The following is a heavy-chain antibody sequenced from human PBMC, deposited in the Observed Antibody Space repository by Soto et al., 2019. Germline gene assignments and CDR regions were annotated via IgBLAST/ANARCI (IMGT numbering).Heavy chain of an antibody. J-gene: IGHJ5*01. CDR3: ARQSGSYVDGGGDRFDS. CDR2: IYPADSDT. V-gene: IGHV5-51*01. CDR1: GSTFTHFW. Sequence: EVQLVQSGAEVKKSGESLKISCKGFGSTFTHFWIGWVRQRPGKGLEWMGIIYPADSDTKYSPSLQGRVTMSADESISTVYLQWRRLKASDSAMFYCARQSGSYVDGGGDRFDSWGQGTLVTVSS. D-gene: IGHD3-16*01.